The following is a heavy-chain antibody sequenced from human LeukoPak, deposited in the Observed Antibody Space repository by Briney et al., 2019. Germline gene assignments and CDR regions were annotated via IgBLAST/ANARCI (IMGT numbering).Heavy chain of an antibody. V-gene: IGHV3-7*01. D-gene: IGHD3-22*01. CDR3: ARPGDYYDSSGYYDY. Sequence: GGSLRLSCAASGFSLSSYMLNWVRQAPGKGLEWVANIKQDGSEKYYVDSVKGRFTISRDNAKNSLYLQMNSLRAEDTAVYYCARPGDYYDSSGYYDYWGQGTLVTVSS. CDR2: IKQDGSEK. CDR1: GFSLSSYM. J-gene: IGHJ4*02.